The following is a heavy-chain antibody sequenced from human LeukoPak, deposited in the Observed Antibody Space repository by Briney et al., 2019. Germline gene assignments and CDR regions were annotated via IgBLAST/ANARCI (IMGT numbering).Heavy chain of an antibody. CDR1: GFTFSTYA. CDR2: ITGGGDDT. D-gene: IGHD6-6*01. V-gene: IGHV3-23*01. J-gene: IGHJ4*02. CDR3: AKGSSSSRPYYFDC. Sequence: GGSLRLSCTASGFTFSTYAMSWVRQAPGKGLEWFSAITGGGDDTYYADSVKGRFTISRDNSKNTLYLQMNSLRVEDTAVYYCAKGSSSSRPYYFDCWGRGALVTVSS.